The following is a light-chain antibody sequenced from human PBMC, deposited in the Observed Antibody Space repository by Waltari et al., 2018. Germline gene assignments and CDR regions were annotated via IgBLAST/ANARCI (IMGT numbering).Light chain of an antibody. CDR1: RTINTW. J-gene: IGKJ1*01. CDR2: RTS. CDR3: QQAWT. V-gene: IGKV1-5*03. Sequence: DIQMTQSPSPLSASVGDGATIPFRSSRTINTWLAWYQQKPGKAPNLLIYRTSTLESGVPSRFSGSGSGTEFTLTISSLQPDDCATDYCQQAWTFGQGTKVEIK.